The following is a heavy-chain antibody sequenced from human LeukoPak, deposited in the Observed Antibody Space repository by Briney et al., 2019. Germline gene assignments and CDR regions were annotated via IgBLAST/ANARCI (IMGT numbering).Heavy chain of an antibody. J-gene: IGHJ4*02. D-gene: IGHD3-3*01. CDR1: GFTFSSYA. V-gene: IGHV3-23*01. CDR2: ISGSGGST. Sequence: GGSLRLSCAASGFTFSSYAMSWVRQAPGKGLEWVSTISGSGGSTYYADSVKGRFTISRDNSKNTLYLLMNSMRAEDTAVYYCARPDPPLILEWPAPYFDYWGQGTLVTVSS. CDR3: ARPDPPLILEWPAPYFDY.